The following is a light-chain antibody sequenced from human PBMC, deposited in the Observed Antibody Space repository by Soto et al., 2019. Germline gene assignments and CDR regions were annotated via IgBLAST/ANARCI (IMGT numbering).Light chain of an antibody. V-gene: IGKV2-28*01. CDR3: MQALESPPT. Sequence: DIVMTQSPLSLPVTPGEPASISCRSSQSLLNRNGQNCLDWYLQKPGQSPQLLIHMGSIRASGVTDRFSGSGSGTYFTLTISRVEAEDVGVYYCMQALESPPTFGGGTKVEIK. CDR2: MGS. J-gene: IGKJ4*01. CDR1: QSLLNRNGQNC.